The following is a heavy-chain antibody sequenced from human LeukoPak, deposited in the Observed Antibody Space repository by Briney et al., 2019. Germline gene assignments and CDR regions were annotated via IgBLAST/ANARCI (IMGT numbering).Heavy chain of an antibody. V-gene: IGHV3-7*01. Sequence: GGSLRLSCAASGFTFSSYWMSWVRQAPGKGLEWVANIKQDGGEKYYVESVKGRFTIPRDNVKNSLYLQMNSLRVEDTAVYYCARARGGYDLDYWGQGTLVTVSS. CDR2: IKQDGGEK. D-gene: IGHD5-12*01. J-gene: IGHJ4*02. CDR1: GFTFSSYW. CDR3: ARARGGYDLDY.